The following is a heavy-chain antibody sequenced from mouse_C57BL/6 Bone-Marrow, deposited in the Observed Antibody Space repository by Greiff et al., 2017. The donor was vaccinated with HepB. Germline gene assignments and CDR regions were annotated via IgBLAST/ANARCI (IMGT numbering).Heavy chain of an antibody. CDR2: ISSGGSYT. V-gene: IGHV5-6*01. CDR3: ARHSSGYDYAMDY. Sequence: EVQVVESGGDLVKPGGSLKLSCAASGFTFSSYGMSWVRQTPDKRLEWVATISSGGSYTYYPDSVKGRFTISRDNAKNTLYLQMSSLKSEDTAMYYCARHSSGYDYAMDYWGQGTSDTVSS. D-gene: IGHD3-2*02. CDR1: GFTFSSYG. J-gene: IGHJ4*01.